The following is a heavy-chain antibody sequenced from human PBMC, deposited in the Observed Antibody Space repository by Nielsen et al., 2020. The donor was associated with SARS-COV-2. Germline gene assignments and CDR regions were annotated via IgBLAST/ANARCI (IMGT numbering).Heavy chain of an antibody. Sequence: ASVKVSCKASGYTFTSYYMHWVRQAPGKGLEGVGIINPSGGSTSYAQKFQGRVTMTRDTSTSTVYMELSSLRSEDTAVYYCARAGERITIFGVVTPQYYFDYWGQGTLVTVSS. J-gene: IGHJ4*02. CDR1: GYTFTSYY. CDR3: ARAGERITIFGVVTPQYYFDY. V-gene: IGHV1-46*01. D-gene: IGHD3-3*01. CDR2: INPSGGST.